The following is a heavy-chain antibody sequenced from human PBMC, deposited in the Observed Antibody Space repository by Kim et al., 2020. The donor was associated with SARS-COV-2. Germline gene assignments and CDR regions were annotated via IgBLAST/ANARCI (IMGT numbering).Heavy chain of an antibody. D-gene: IGHD3-10*01. CDR2: IYYSGST. V-gene: IGHV4-59*08. J-gene: IGHJ5*02. CDR1: GDSISSYY. CDR3: ARHLTVLNWFDP. Sequence: SETLSLTCTVSGDSISSYYCSWIRQPPGKGLEWIGYIYYSGSTNYNPSLKSRATISVDTSKNQFSLKLSSVTAADTAVYYCARHLTVLNWFDPWGQGTLV.